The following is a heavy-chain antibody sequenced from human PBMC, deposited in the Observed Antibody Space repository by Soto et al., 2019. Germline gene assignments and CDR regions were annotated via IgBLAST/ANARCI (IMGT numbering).Heavy chain of an antibody. Sequence: GGSLRLSCGASGFSVKRYWMHWVRQAQGKGLVWLSRFGGDENYTDYADSVRGRFTISRDIAKNTIYLQMNSLRAEDTAVYYCGKGKELGVVRYGLDAWGKGTTVTVSS. CDR3: GKGKELGVVRYGLDA. V-gene: IGHV3-74*01. J-gene: IGHJ6*04. CDR2: FGGDENYT. D-gene: IGHD3-3*01. CDR1: GFSVKRYW.